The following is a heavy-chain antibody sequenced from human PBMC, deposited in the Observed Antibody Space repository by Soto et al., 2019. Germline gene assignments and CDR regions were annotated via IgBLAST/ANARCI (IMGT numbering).Heavy chain of an antibody. D-gene: IGHD3-10*01. CDR1: GGSISSYY. Sequence: LCGGSISSYYWSWIRQPPGKGLEWIGYIYYSGSTNYNPSLKSRVTISVDTSKNQFSLKLSSVTAADTAVYYCASYGSGSYYAFVPWGQGTLVTVSS. V-gene: IGHV4-59*01. J-gene: IGHJ5*02. CDR2: IYYSGST. CDR3: ASYGSGSYYAFVP.